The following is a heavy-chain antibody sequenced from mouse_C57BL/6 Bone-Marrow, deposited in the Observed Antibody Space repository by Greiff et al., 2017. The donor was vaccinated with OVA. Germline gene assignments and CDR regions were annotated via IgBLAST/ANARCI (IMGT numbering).Heavy chain of an antibody. CDR2: INPSTGGT. D-gene: IGHD4-1*01. CDR3: ARGGTSPFAY. CDR1: GYSFTGYY. V-gene: IGHV1-42*01. J-gene: IGHJ3*01. Sequence: VQLKESGPEPVKPGASVKISCKASGYSFTGYYMNWVKQSPEKSLEWIGEINPSTGGTTYNQKFKAKATLTVDKSSSTAYMQLKSLTSEDSAVYYCARGGTSPFAYWGQGTLVTVSA.